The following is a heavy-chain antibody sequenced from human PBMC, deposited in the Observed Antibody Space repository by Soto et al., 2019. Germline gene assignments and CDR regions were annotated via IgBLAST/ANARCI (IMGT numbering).Heavy chain of an antibody. J-gene: IGHJ4*02. V-gene: IGHV3-23*01. CDR1: GFTFSNFA. Sequence: QLLESGGGFVQPGGSLRLSCVASGFTFSNFAMAWVRQAPGEGLEWVSAISGSGDDTFYADSMKGRFTISRDNSKDTLYPQINSLRAEDTAVYYCANPIPKTGTTFGFWGQGTLVTVSS. CDR3: ANPIPKTGTTFGF. D-gene: IGHD1-1*01. CDR2: ISGSGDDT.